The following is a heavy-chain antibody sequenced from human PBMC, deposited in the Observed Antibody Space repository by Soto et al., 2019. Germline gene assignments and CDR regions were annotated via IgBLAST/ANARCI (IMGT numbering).Heavy chain of an antibody. Sequence: SETLSLTCTVSGGTIRSSNYYWAWIRQPPGKGLEWIGSIDYSGSTYYNPSLKSRVTISVDTSKNQFSLKLSSVTAADTAVYYCARRGSLDAFDIWGQGTRVTVSS. CDR2: IDYSGST. CDR1: GGTIRSSNYY. V-gene: IGHV4-39*07. CDR3: ARRGSLDAFDI. J-gene: IGHJ3*02. D-gene: IGHD1-26*01.